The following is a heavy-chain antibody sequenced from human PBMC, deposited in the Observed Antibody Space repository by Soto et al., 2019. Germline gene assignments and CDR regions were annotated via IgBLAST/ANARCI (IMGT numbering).Heavy chain of an antibody. CDR3: ARDLQLKAPHSFPGWFDA. V-gene: IGHV3-30*03. D-gene: IGHD1-1*01. CDR2: ISYGGSNK. Sequence: GGSLRLSCAASGFTFSNYGMHWVRQAPGEGLDWVAVISYGGSNKYYADSVKGRFTISRDNSKNTLYLQMNSLGSDATAVYYFARDLQLKAPHSFPGWFDACGQGTLVTVSS. CDR1: GFTFSNYG. J-gene: IGHJ5*01.